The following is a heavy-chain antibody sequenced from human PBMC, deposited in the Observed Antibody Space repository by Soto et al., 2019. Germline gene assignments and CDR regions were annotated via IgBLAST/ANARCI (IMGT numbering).Heavy chain of an antibody. V-gene: IGHV5-10-1*01. CDR3: ARHPLSGSYYGGAFDI. Sequence: PGESLKISCKGSGYSFTSYWISWVRQMPGKGLEWMGRIDPSDSYTNYSPSFQGHVTISADKSISTAHLQWSSLKASDTAMYYCARHPLSGSYYGGAFDIWGQGTMVTVSS. CDR1: GYSFTSYW. D-gene: IGHD1-26*01. J-gene: IGHJ3*02. CDR2: IDPSDSYT.